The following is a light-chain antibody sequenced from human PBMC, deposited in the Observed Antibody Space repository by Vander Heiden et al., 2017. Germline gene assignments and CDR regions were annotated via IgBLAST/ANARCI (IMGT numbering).Light chain of an antibody. J-gene: IGKJ2*01. Sequence: VLTQSPGALYLSPGEVATLSCRASQSLSGTVAWYQQKAGQAPRLLIYSTSKRPTGIPDRFRGSGSGTDFTLTISRLEPEDSAVYYCQQYGRSPPDTFGQGTKLEIK. CDR2: STS. CDR1: QSLSGT. V-gene: IGKV3-20*01. CDR3: QQYGRSPPDT.